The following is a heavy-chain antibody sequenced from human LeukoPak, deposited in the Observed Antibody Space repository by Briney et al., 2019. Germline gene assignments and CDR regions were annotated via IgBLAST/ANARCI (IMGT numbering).Heavy chain of an antibody. CDR3: ARDRGWAVAGTDYYYYGMDV. Sequence: ASVKVSCKASGYTFTRYDINWVRQATGQGLEGRGWMNPNSGNTGYAQKFQGRGTMTRHTSISTAYMELSSLRSEDTAVYSCARDRGWAVAGTDYYYYGMDVWGQGTTVTVSS. V-gene: IGHV1-8*01. D-gene: IGHD6-19*01. J-gene: IGHJ6*02. CDR2: MNPNSGNT. CDR1: GYTFTRYD.